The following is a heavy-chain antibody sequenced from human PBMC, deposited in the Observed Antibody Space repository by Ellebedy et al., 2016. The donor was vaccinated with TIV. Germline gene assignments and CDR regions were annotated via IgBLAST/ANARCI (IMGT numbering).Heavy chain of an antibody. CDR3: ASLCCTKVNTPLGEFLFDP. CDR1: GGSFSGYY. J-gene: IGHJ5*02. V-gene: IGHV4-34*01. Sequence: MPSETLSLTCAVYGGSFSGYYWSWIRQPPGKGLEWIGEINHSGSTNYNPSLKSRVTISVDTSKNQFSLKLSSVTAADTAVYYCASLCCTKVNTPLGEFLFDPWGQGTLVTVSS. CDR2: INHSGST. D-gene: IGHD2-8*01.